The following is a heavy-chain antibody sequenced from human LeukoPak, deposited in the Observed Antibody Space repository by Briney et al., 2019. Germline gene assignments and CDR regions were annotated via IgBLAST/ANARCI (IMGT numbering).Heavy chain of an antibody. V-gene: IGHV3-23*01. J-gene: IGHJ3*01. CDR1: GFTFSSYA. CDR3: AKATHSGSYYREDAFDV. D-gene: IGHD1-26*01. Sequence: GGSLRLSCAASGFTFSSYAMSWVRQAPGKGLEWVSSIGGGGGSTSYADSLKGQFTISRDNSKNTLYLQMNSLRAEDTAVYYCAKATHSGSYYREDAFDVWGQGTMVTVSS. CDR2: IGGGGGST.